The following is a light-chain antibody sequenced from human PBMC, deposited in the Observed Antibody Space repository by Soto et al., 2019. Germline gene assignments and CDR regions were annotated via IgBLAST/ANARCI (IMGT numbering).Light chain of an antibody. CDR2: AAS. CDR3: LQDYNYPWT. Sequence: AIQMTQSPSSLYAFVGDRVTITCRASQGIRNDLGWYQHKPGKAPKLLIYAASSLQSGVPSRFSGSGSGTDFTLTISSLPPEDFATYYCLQDYNYPWTFGQGTKVEIK. V-gene: IGKV1-6*01. CDR1: QGIRND. J-gene: IGKJ1*01.